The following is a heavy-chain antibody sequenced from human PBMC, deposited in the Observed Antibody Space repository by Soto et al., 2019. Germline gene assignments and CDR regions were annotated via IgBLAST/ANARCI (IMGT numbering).Heavy chain of an antibody. Sequence: GGSLRLSCAASGFTFSSYAMSWVRQAPGKGLEWVSAISGSGGSTYYADSVKGRFTISRDNSKNTLYLQMNSLRAEDTAVYYCAKAIQQWLVKGVFDYWGQGTLVTVSS. D-gene: IGHD6-19*01. J-gene: IGHJ4*02. CDR2: ISGSGGST. CDR3: AKAIQQWLVKGVFDY. CDR1: GFTFSSYA. V-gene: IGHV3-23*01.